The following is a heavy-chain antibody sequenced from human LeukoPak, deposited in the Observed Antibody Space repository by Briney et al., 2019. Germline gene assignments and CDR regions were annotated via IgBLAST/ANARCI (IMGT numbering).Heavy chain of an antibody. CDR3: ARDPGGAVYFDY. D-gene: IGHD4-17*01. V-gene: IGHV3-33*01. CDR1: GFTFSNYD. Sequence: GGSLRLSCAVSGFTFSNYDMHWVRQAPGKGLEWVAVIWYDGSNKYYADSVKGRFTISRDNSKNTLYLQMNTLRAEDTAVYYCARDPGGAVYFDYWGQGTLVTVSS. CDR2: IWYDGSNK. J-gene: IGHJ4*02.